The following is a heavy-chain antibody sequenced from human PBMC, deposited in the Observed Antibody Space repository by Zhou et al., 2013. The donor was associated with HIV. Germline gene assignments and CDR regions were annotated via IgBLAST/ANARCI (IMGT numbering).Heavy chain of an antibody. Sequence: QVHLVQSGSEVKRPGSSVKVSCKASGDTFTIHAINWVRQVPGQRLEWMAGIIPLTRAPNYAQTFQSRVTITTDESTRTAYMELRGLRSDDTAVYYCADSAQRGVLGEYYYMDVWGTGTTVTVSS. D-gene: IGHD3-16*02. V-gene: IGHV1-69*05. CDR3: ADSAQRGVLGEYYYMDV. CDR2: IIPLTRAP. CDR1: GDTFTIHA. J-gene: IGHJ6*03.